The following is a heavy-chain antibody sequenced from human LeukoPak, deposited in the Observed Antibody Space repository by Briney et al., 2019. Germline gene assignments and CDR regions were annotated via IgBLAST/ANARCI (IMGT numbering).Heavy chain of an antibody. J-gene: IGHJ4*02. CDR2: TSAYNGNT. CDR1: GYTFTSYG. D-gene: IGHD3-10*01. Sequence: GASVKVSCKASGYTFTSYGISWVRQAPGQGLEWMGWTSAYNGNTNYAQKLQGRVTMTTDTSTSTAYMELRSLRSDDTAVYYCARARITMVRGVISHFDYWGQGTLVTVSS. V-gene: IGHV1-18*01. CDR3: ARARITMVRGVISHFDY.